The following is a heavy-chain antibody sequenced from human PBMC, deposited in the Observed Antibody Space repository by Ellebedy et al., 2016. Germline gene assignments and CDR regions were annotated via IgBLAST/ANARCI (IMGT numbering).Heavy chain of an antibody. V-gene: IGHV4-61*02. CDR2: IYTSGST. Sequence: SETLSLTXTVSGGSISSGSYYWSWIRQPAGKGLEWIGRIYTSGSTNYNPPLKSRVTISVDTSKNQFSLKLSSVTAADTAVYYCARSADYYYYMDVWGKGTTVTVSS. CDR3: ARSADYYYYMDV. CDR1: GGSISSGSYY. J-gene: IGHJ6*03.